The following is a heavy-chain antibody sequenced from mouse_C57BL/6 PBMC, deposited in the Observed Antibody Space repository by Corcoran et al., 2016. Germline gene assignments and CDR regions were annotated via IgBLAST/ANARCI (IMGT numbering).Heavy chain of an antibody. Sequence: QDQLQQPGAELVKPGASVKLSCKASGYTFTSYWMQWVKQRPGQGLEWIGEIDPSDSYTNYNQKFKDKATLTVDTSSSTAYMQLSSLTSEDSAVYYCARNWDYWYFDVWGTGTTVTVSS. CDR2: IDPSDSYT. V-gene: IGHV1-50*01. D-gene: IGHD4-1*01. J-gene: IGHJ1*03. CDR3: ARNWDYWYFDV. CDR1: GYTFTSYW.